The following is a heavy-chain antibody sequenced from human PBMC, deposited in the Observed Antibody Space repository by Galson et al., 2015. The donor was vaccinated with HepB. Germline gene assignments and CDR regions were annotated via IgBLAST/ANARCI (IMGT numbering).Heavy chain of an antibody. Sequence: SLRLSCAASGFTFTTYAMHWVRQAPGKGLEWVAVVSYDGIDKYYADSVKGRFTISRDNSKNTLYLQMNSLRTEDTAVYYCARARYAYSSGWPIDFWGQGTLVTVSS. J-gene: IGHJ4*02. CDR3: ARARYAYSSGWPIDF. CDR1: GFTFTTYA. V-gene: IGHV3-30*04. CDR2: VSYDGIDK. D-gene: IGHD6-19*01.